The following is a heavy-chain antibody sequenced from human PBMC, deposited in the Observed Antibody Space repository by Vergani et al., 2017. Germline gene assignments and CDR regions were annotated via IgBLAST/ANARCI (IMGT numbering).Heavy chain of an antibody. CDR1: GFTFGSYS. CDR3: ASGVPGYQLATQYFQH. CDR2: ISSSSSYR. D-gene: IGHD2-2*01. Sequence: ELQLVESGGGLVKPGGSLRLSCVASGFTFGSYSMNWVRQAPGKGLEWVSFISSSSSYRYYGDSVKGRFTISRDNGESSLLLKMNSLRPEDTAVYYCASGVPGYQLATQYFQHWGEGTLITVSS. J-gene: IGHJ1*01. V-gene: IGHV3-21*01.